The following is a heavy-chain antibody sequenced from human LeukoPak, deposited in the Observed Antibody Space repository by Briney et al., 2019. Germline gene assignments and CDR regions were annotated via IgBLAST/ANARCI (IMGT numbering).Heavy chain of an antibody. CDR2: ISGSGGST. J-gene: IGHJ4*02. D-gene: IGHD6-19*01. V-gene: IGHV3-23*01. CDR1: GFTFSSYA. Sequence: GGSLRLSCAASGFTFSSYAMSWVRQAPGKGLEWVSAISGSGGSTYYADSVKGRFTISRDNSKNTLYLQMNSLRAEDTAVYYCAKETGLVSGAVAGRHLFDYWGQGTLVTVSS. CDR3: AKETGLVSGAVAGRHLFDY.